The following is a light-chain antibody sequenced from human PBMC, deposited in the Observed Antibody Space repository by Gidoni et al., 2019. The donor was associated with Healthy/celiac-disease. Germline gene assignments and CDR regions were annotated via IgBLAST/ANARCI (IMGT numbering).Light chain of an antibody. CDR1: QDISNY. Sequence: DIQMTQSPSSLSASVGDRVTITCQARQDISNYLNWYQQKPGKAPKLLIYDASNLETGVPSRFSGSGSGTDFTFTISRLQPEDIATYYCQQYGNPPLTFGGGTKVEIK. V-gene: IGKV1-33*01. CDR2: DAS. J-gene: IGKJ4*01. CDR3: QQYGNPPLT.